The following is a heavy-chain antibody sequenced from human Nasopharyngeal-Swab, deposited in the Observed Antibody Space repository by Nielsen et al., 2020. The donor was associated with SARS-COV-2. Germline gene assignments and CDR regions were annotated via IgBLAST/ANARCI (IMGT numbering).Heavy chain of an antibody. D-gene: IGHD3-10*01. V-gene: IGHV1-46*01. Sequence: ASVKVSCKASGYSFTSYHMYWVRQAPGQGLEWMGIINPSGGSATYAQRFQGRVTMTTDTSTSTAYMELRSLRSDDTAVYYCARDRYGSGSFLGYWGQGTLVTVSS. CDR3: ARDRYGSGSFLGY. CDR1: GYSFTSYH. J-gene: IGHJ4*02. CDR2: INPSGGSA.